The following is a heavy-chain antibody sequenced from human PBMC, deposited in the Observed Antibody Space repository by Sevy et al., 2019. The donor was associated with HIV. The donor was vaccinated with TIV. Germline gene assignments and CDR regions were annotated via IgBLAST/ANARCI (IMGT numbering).Heavy chain of an antibody. D-gene: IGHD3-22*01. J-gene: IGHJ4*02. Sequence: ASVKVSCKVSGYTLTELSMHWVRQAPGKGLEWMGSFDSEDGETIYQQKFQGRVTLTEDTSTDTAYMELSSLRSEDTAVYYCATTKDYYDSSGYPFDYLGQGTLVTVSS. CDR2: FDSEDGET. CDR3: ATTKDYYDSSGYPFDY. V-gene: IGHV1-24*01. CDR1: GYTLTELS.